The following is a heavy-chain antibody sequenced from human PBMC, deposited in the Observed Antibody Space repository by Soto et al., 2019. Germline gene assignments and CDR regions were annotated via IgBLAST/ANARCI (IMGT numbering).Heavy chain of an antibody. D-gene: IGHD3-22*01. CDR3: ARGNYYEPYYYGMDV. CDR1: GGSFSGYY. V-gene: IGHV4-34*01. Sequence: QVQLQQWGAGLLKPSETLSLTCAVYGGSFSGYYWSWIRQPPGKGLEWIGEIHHSGSTNYNPSLKSRVTISVDTSKNQFSLKLSSVTAADTAVYYCARGNYYEPYYYGMDVWGQGTTVTVSS. CDR2: IHHSGST. J-gene: IGHJ6*02.